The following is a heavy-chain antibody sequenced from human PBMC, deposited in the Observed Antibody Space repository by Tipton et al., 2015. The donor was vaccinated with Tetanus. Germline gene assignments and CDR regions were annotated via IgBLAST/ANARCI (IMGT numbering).Heavy chain of an antibody. CDR3: ARRGGYSGYGRSRYFDH. D-gene: IGHD5-12*01. Sequence: QLVQSGAEVKRPGASVRVSCKTSGYTFPDYGIVWVRQAPGQGLEWMAWITAYNGNTYTARKVQGRLAMTTDTSTNTAYMELRSLPADDTAVYYCARRGGYSGYGRSRYFDHWGQGTLVSVSS. CDR2: ITAYNGNT. CDR1: GYTFPDYG. J-gene: IGHJ5*02. V-gene: IGHV1-18*01.